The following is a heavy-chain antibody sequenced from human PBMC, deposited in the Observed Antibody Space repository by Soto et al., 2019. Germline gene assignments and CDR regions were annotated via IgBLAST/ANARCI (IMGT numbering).Heavy chain of an antibody. V-gene: IGHV3-11*01. Sequence: QVQLVESGGGLVKPGGSLRVSCAASGFTFSDYYMNWIRQAPGKGLEWVAYITNSGSTIYYADSVKGRFTISRDNAKNSLYLQMNSLRAEDTAVYYCARVSQTAGEFDSWGQGTLVTVSS. CDR3: ARVSQTAGEFDS. CDR1: GFTFSDYY. J-gene: IGHJ4*02. CDR2: ITNSGSTI. D-gene: IGHD6-13*01.